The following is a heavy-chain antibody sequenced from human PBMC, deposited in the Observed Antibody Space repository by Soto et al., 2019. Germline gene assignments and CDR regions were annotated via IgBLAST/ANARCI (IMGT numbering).Heavy chain of an antibody. Sequence: EVRLLESGGDLVQPGGSLRLSCAASGFTFSNHAMSWARQAPGKGLEWVSSISSSGSNTYYADSVKGRFTISRDNSKNTLYLEMNSLRVDDTAVYYCAKKVIRSVSSTMAYEYWGQGTQVTVSS. CDR3: AKKVIRSVSSTMAYEY. J-gene: IGHJ4*02. CDR2: ISSSGSNT. V-gene: IGHV3-23*01. CDR1: GFTFSNHA. D-gene: IGHD3-3*01.